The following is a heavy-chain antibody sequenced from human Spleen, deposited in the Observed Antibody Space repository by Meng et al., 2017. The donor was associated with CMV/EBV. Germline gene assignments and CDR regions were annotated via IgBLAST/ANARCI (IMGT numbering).Heavy chain of an antibody. Sequence: ASVKVSCKASGYTFTGYYMHWVRQAPGQGLEWMGWINPNSGGTNYAQKFQGRVTMTRDTYISTASMELSRLRSDDTAVYYCARSPPYSGYGDYWGQGTLVTVSS. CDR2: INPNSGGT. D-gene: IGHD5-12*01. J-gene: IGHJ4*02. V-gene: IGHV1-2*02. CDR1: GYTFTGYY. CDR3: ARSPPYSGYGDY.